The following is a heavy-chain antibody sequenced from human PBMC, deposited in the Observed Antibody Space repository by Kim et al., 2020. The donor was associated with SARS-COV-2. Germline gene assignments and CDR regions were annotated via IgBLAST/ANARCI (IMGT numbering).Heavy chain of an antibody. CDR2: IYYSGST. Sequence: SETLSLTCTVSGGSISSSSYYWGWIRQPPGKGLEWIGSIYYSGSTYYNPSLKSRVTISVDTSKNQFSLKLSSVTAADTAVYYCARSRPYYFDYWGQGTLVTVSS. J-gene: IGHJ4*02. V-gene: IGHV4-39*01. CDR3: ARSRPYYFDY. D-gene: IGHD6-6*01. CDR1: GGSISSSSYY.